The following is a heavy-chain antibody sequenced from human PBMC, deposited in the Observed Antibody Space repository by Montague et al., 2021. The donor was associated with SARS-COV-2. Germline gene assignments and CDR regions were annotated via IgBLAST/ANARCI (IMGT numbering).Heavy chain of an antibody. Sequence: SLRLSGAASGLTFSSYSMNWVRQAPGKGLEWVSSISRSSSYIYYADSVKGRFTISRDNAKNSLYLQMNSLRAEDTAVYFCATSYGSVVSYYYYGMDVWGQGTTVTVSS. J-gene: IGHJ6*02. V-gene: IGHV3-21*01. CDR2: ISRSSSYI. CDR3: ATSYGSVVSYYYYGMDV. CDR1: GLTFSSYS. D-gene: IGHD5-18*01.